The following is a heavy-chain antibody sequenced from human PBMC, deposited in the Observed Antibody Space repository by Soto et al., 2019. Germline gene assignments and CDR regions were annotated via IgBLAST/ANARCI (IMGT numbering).Heavy chain of an antibody. J-gene: IGHJ6*02. V-gene: IGHV3-11*01. CDR3: ARVGPPSDV. Sequence: PGGSLRLSCAGSGCPFSDYYMSWIRQATGKGLEWVSHISSSGSTIYYADSVKGRFTISRDNAKNSLYLQMNSLRAEDTAVYYCARVGPPSDVWGQGTTVTVSS. CDR1: GCPFSDYY. CDR2: ISSSGSTI.